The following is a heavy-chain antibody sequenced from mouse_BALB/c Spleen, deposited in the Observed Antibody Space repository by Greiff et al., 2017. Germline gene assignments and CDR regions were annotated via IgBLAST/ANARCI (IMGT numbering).Heavy chain of an antibody. CDR3: TGGYYYGYFDY. CDR1: GFTFSNYW. D-gene: IGHD1-1*01. CDR2: IRLKSNNYAT. Sequence: EVKVVESGGGLVQPGGSMKLSCVASGFTFSNYWMNWVRQSPEKGLEWVAEIRLKSNNYATHYAESVKGRFTISRDDSKSSVYLQMNNLRAEDTGIYYCTGGYYYGYFDYWGQGTTLTVSS. J-gene: IGHJ2*01. V-gene: IGHV6-6*02.